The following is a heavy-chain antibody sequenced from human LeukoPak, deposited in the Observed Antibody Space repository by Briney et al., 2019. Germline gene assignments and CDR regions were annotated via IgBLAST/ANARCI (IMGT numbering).Heavy chain of an antibody. J-gene: IGHJ6*02. CDR3: ARDRSWIRGVKSNSYYYGMDV. CDR1: GYSFTNFG. D-gene: IGHD3-10*01. CDR2: ISSYNGNT. V-gene: IGHV1-18*01. Sequence: GASVKVSSKASGYSFTNFGISWVRQAPGQGPEWMGWISSYNGNTEYGQKFQGRVTMTTDTSARTAYMEMRSLRSDDTAVYYCARDRSWIRGVKSNSYYYGMDVWGQGTTVTVSS.